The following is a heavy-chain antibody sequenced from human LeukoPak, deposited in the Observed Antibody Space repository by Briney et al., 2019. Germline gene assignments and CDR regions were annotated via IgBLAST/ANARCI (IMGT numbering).Heavy chain of an antibody. CDR2: ISAGNGNT. V-gene: IGHV1-3*01. Sequence: ASVKVSCKASGYTFTSYAIHWVRQAPGQRLEWMGWISAGNGNTKYSQNFQGRVTFISNTSATTAFMELSSLRSEDAAVYYCARDSGSGNNDYWGQGNLVTVSS. J-gene: IGHJ4*02. D-gene: IGHD1-26*01. CDR1: GYTFTSYA. CDR3: ARDSGSGNNDY.